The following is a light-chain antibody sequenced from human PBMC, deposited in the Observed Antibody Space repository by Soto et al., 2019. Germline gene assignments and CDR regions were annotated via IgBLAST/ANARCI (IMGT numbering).Light chain of an antibody. CDR1: RSDVGGYDY. Sequence: QPVLTQPASVSGSPGQSISISCTGTRSDVGGYDYVSWYQGHPGKAPNLLIYGVTTRPAGVSYRFSGSKSGNTASLTISGLQADDEAYYYCSSYTDRSTVIFGGGTKLTVL. V-gene: IGLV2-14*03. CDR3: SSYTDRSTVI. CDR2: GVT. J-gene: IGLJ2*01.